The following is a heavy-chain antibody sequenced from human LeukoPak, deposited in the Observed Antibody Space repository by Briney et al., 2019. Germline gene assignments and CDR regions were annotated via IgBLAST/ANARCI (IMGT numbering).Heavy chain of an antibody. CDR2: IYYTGNT. CDR1: GDSITGYY. J-gene: IGHJ6*03. CDR3: ARDLAVKDYYYMDV. V-gene: IGHV4-39*07. Sequence: SETLSLTCSVSGDSITGYYWGWIRQPPGKGLEWIGNIYYTGNTYYNPSLKSRVTISVDKSKNQFSLKLSSATAADTAVYYCARDLAVKDYYYMDVWGKGTTVTVSS.